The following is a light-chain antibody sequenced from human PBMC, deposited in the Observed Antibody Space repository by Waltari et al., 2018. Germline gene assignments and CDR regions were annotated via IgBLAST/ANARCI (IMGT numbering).Light chain of an antibody. V-gene: IGKV3-20*01. CDR3: QHYVRLPAT. CDR2: AAS. Sequence: EIVLTQSPGTLSLAPGERATLSCRSSQSVSSYLALYQQKPGQAPSLLIYAASTRATGIPDRFSGSGSGTDFSLTISRLEPEDFAVYYCQHYVRLPATFGQGTKVEIK. CDR1: QSVSSY. J-gene: IGKJ1*01.